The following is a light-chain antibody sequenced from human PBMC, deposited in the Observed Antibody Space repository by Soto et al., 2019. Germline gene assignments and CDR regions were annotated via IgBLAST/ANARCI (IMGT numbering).Light chain of an antibody. CDR1: QTVTSTY. CDR2: GAS. CDR3: QQFDDSPPMFT. V-gene: IGKV3-20*01. Sequence: EIVLTQSPGTLSLSPGERATLSCRASQTVTSTYLAWYQHKPGQAPRLLIYGASGRATGIPDRFSGSGSGTDFTLTISRLEPEDYAVYFCQQFDDSPPMFTFGPGTTVDIK. J-gene: IGKJ3*01.